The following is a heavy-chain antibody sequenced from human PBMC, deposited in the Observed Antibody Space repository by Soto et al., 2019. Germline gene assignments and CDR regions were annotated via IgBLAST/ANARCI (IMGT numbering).Heavy chain of an antibody. CDR1: GAPISGGDYH. CDR3: ARGSAAKRYFDL. CDR2: NFPSGAT. J-gene: IGHJ2*01. Sequence: QVQLQESGPGLVKPSQTLSLMCTVSGAPISGGDYHWSWIRQPPGKGLEWIGYNFPSGATHYNSSLGSRITMSVETSKSHFSLKLTSVTAADTAVYFCARGSAAKRYFDLWGRGTLVTVSS. V-gene: IGHV4-30-4*01. D-gene: IGHD5-18*01.